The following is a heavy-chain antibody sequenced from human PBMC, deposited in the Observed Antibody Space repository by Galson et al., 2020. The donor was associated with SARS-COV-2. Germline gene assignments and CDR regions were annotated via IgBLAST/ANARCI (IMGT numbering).Heavy chain of an antibody. V-gene: IGHV4-39*07. Sequence: SETLSLTCPVSAGSISSSSYYWGWIRQPPGKGLEWLGSIYYSGSTYYNPSLKSRVTISVDTSKNQFSLKLSSVTAADTAVYYCARDNYYYDSSGYYKYNWFDPWGQGTLVTVSS. CDR3: ARDNYYYDSSGYYKYNWFDP. CDR1: AGSISSSSYY. D-gene: IGHD3-22*01. CDR2: IYYSGST. J-gene: IGHJ5*02.